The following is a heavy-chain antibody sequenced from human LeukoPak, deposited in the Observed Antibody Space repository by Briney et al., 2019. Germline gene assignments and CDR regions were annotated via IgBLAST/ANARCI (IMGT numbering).Heavy chain of an antibody. CDR1: GFTFSSYG. J-gene: IGHJ4*02. CDR2: IRYDGSNK. Sequence: GESLKISCAASGFTFSSYGMHWVRQAPGKGLEWVAFIRYDGSNKYYADSVKGRFTISRDNSKNTLYLQMNSLRAEDTAVYYCARKAFIYSSGWYEDWGQGTLVTVSS. V-gene: IGHV3-30*02. D-gene: IGHD6-19*01. CDR3: ARKAFIYSSGWYED.